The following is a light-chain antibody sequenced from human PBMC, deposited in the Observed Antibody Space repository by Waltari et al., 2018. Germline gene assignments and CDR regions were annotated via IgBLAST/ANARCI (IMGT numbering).Light chain of an antibody. CDR1: QSISSW. CDR2: KAS. CDR3: QQYNSYSL. J-gene: IGKJ4*01. Sequence: DIQMTQSPSNLSASVGDRVTITCRASQSISSWMAWYQQKPGKAPKLLIYKASSLESGVPARFSGSGSGTEFTLTISSLQPDDFATYYCQQYNSYSLFGGGTKVEIK. V-gene: IGKV1-5*03.